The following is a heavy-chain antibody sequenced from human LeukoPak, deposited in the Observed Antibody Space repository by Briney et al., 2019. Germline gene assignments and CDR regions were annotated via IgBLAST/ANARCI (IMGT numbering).Heavy chain of an antibody. D-gene: IGHD5-24*01. CDR1: GGSISSSSYY. J-gene: IGHJ5*02. CDR2: IYYSGST. CDR3: ARGPVEMATISSWFDP. Sequence: SETLSLTCTVPGGSISSSSYYWGWIRQPPGKGLEWIGSIYYSGSTYYNPSLKSRVTISVDTTKNQFSLKLSSVTAADTAVYYCARGPVEMATISSWFDPWGQGTLVTVSS. V-gene: IGHV4-39*07.